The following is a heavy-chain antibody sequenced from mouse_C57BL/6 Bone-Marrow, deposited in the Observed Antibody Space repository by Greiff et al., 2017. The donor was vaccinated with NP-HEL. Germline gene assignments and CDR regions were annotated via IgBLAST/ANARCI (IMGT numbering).Heavy chain of an antibody. D-gene: IGHD1-1*01. CDR3: TEDYYGSANWYFDV. Sequence: VQLQQSGAELVRPGASVTLSCKASGYTFTDYEMHWVKQTPVHGLEWIGAIDPETGGTAYNQKFKGKAILTADKSSSTAYMELRSLTSEDSAVYYCTEDYYGSANWYFDVWGTGTTVTVSS. CDR2: IDPETGGT. V-gene: IGHV1-15*01. CDR1: GYTFTDYE. J-gene: IGHJ1*03.